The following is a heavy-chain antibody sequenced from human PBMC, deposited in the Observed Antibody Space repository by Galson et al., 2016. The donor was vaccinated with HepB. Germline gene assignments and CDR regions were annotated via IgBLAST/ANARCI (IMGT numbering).Heavy chain of an antibody. Sequence: PALVKPTQTLTLTCSFSGFSLNTHGVGVGWIRQPPGKALEWLALIYWDDDKRYSPSLKSRLTITQNTSKNQVVLTMTNMDPVDTGTNYCARRLEYYLFDYWGQGTLVTVSS. CDR2: IYWDDDK. CDR1: GFSLNTHGVG. CDR3: ARRLEYYLFDY. J-gene: IGHJ4*02. D-gene: IGHD3-10*01. V-gene: IGHV2-5*02.